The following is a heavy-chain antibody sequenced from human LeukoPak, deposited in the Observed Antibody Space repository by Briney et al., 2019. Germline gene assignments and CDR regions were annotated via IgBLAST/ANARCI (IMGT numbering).Heavy chain of an antibody. J-gene: IGHJ4*02. V-gene: IGHV1-69*13. CDR1: GGTFSIYA. Sequence: SVKVSCKASGGTFSIYAISWVRQAPGQGLEWMGGIIPIFGTANYAQKFQGRVTITADESTSTAYMELSSLRSEDTAVYYCARPDEDRGYSYGYNYWGQGTLVTVSS. CDR2: IIPIFGTA. D-gene: IGHD5-18*01. CDR3: ARPDEDRGYSYGYNY.